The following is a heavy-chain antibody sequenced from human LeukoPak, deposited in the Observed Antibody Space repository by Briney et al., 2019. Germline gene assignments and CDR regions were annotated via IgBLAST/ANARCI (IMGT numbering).Heavy chain of an antibody. D-gene: IGHD6-6*01. CDR3: ARYSYSSSSPFFDY. V-gene: IGHV1-2*02. Sequence: ASVKVSCKASGYTFTGYYMHWVRQAPGQGLEWMGWINPNSGGTNYAQKFQGRVTMTRDTSISTAYMELSRLRSDDTAVCYCARYSYSSSSPFFDYWGQGTLVTVSS. CDR1: GYTFTGYY. J-gene: IGHJ4*02. CDR2: INPNSGGT.